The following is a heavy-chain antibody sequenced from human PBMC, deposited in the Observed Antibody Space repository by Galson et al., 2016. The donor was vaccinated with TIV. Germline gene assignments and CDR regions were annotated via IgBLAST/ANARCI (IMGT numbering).Heavy chain of an antibody. CDR2: ISSRGTYT. V-gene: IGHV3-21*04. CDR1: GFTFNTYK. D-gene: IGHD3-16*02. J-gene: IGHJ4*02. Sequence: SLRLSCAASGFTFNTYKMNWVRQAPGKGLEWISSISSRGTYTHYAVSVKGRVTISRDNVKNLLYLQMDSLTADDTAVYYCSRDGDVWGDYRPWGDYWGQGTLVTVSS. CDR3: SRDGDVWGDYRPWGDY.